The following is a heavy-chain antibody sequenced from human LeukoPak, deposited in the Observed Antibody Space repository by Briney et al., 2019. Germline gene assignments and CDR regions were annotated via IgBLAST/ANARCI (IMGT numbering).Heavy chain of an antibody. V-gene: IGHV4-39*01. J-gene: IGHJ4*02. D-gene: IGHD5-12*01. CDR2: IYYSGST. CDR1: GGSISSSSYY. CDR3: ARQGGSVLHYSDY. Sequence: PSETLSLTCTVSGGSISSSSYYWGWIRQPPGKGLEWIGSIYYSGSTYYNPSLKSRVTISVDTSKNQFSLKLSSVTAADTAVYYCARQGGSVLHYSDYWGQGTLVTVSS.